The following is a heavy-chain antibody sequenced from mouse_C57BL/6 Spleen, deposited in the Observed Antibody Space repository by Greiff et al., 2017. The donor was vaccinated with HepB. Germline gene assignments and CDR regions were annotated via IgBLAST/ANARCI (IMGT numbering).Heavy chain of an antibody. Sequence: QVQLQQSGAELVKPGASVKLSCKASGYTFTSYWMHWVKQRPGQGLEWIGMIHPNSGSTNDNEKFKSKATLTVDKSSSTAYMQLSSLTSEDSAVYYCARKGYDYEDYWGQGTTLTVSS. V-gene: IGHV1-64*01. D-gene: IGHD2-4*01. CDR3: ARKGYDYEDY. CDR1: GYTFTSYW. J-gene: IGHJ2*01. CDR2: IHPNSGST.